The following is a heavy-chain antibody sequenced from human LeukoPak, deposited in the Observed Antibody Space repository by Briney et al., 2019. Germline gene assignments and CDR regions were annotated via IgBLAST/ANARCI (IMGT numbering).Heavy chain of an antibody. CDR2: INYDGSNR. V-gene: IGHV3-33*01. J-gene: IGHJ4*02. CDR3: ARWGGTRQFYFDY. D-gene: IGHD3-16*01. CDR1: GFSLSNFG. Sequence: HPGGSLRLSCAASGFSLSNFGLHWVRQGPGKGLEWLAVINYDGSNRYYVDSVKGRFTISKDSSENTLYLQMNSLRADDTTMYYCARWGGTRQFYFDYWGQGTLATVSS.